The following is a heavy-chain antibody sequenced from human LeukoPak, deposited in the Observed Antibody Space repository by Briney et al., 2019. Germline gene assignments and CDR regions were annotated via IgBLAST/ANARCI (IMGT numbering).Heavy chain of an antibody. J-gene: IGHJ3*02. CDR1: GGSISSYY. D-gene: IGHD3-22*01. Sequence: SETLSLTCTVSGGSISSYYWSWIRQPPGKGLEWIGYIYYSGSTNSNPSLKSRVTISVDTSKNQFSLKLSSVTAADTAVYYCASSYYYDSSGSGDDAFDIWGQGTMVTVSS. V-gene: IGHV4-59*01. CDR2: IYYSGST. CDR3: ASSYYYDSSGSGDDAFDI.